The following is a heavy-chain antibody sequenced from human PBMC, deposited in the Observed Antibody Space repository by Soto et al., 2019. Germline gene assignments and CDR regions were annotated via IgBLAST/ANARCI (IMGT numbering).Heavy chain of an antibody. J-gene: IGHJ5*02. V-gene: IGHV3-48*03. CDR2: ISSSGSTI. CDR1: GFTFSSYE. Sequence: GSLRLSCAASGFTFSSYEMNWVRQAPGKGLEWVSYISSSGSTIYYADSVKGRFTISRDNAKNSLYLQMNSLRAEDTAVYYCARERAARPVNWFDPWGQGTLVTVSS. CDR3: ARERAARPVNWFDP. D-gene: IGHD6-6*01.